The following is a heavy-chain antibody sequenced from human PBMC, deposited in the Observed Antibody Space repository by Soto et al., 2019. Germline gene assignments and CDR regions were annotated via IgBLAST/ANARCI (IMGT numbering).Heavy chain of an antibody. CDR3: ARQLPFYPARVLSDN. CDR2: VYYTGST. J-gene: IGHJ4*02. Sequence: SETLSLTCTVSGASIXSSSYFWGWVRQPPGKGLEWIGSVYYTGSTHYSPSLKSRVTISVDTSKSQFSLKLRSVTAADTALYYCARQLPFYPARVLSDNWGQGTLVTVSS. V-gene: IGHV4-39*01. D-gene: IGHD2-15*01. CDR1: GASIXSSSYF.